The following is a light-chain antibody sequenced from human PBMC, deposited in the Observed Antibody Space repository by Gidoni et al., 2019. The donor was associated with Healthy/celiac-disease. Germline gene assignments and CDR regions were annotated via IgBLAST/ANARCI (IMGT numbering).Light chain of an antibody. CDR3: QQRSNWLT. CDR2: DAS. Sequence: EIVLTQSPATLSLSPGERATLSCRASQSVSSYLAWYQQKPCQATRLLIYDASNRATGIPARFRGSGSGTDFTLTISSLEPEYFAVYYCQQRSNWLTFGGGTKVEIK. J-gene: IGKJ4*01. CDR1: QSVSSY. V-gene: IGKV3-11*01.